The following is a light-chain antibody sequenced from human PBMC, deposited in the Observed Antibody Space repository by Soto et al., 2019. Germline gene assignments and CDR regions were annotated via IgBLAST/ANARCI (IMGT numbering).Light chain of an antibody. CDR2: GAS. V-gene: IGKV3-15*01. CDR1: QSVGSS. Sequence: EIVMTQSPATVSVSPGERATLSCRASQSVGSSLAWYQQKPGQPPRLLIYGASTRATGIPARFSGSGSGTEFTLTISSLQSEDFAVYYCQQYKNWPLWTFGQGTKVDFK. J-gene: IGKJ1*01. CDR3: QQYKNWPLWT.